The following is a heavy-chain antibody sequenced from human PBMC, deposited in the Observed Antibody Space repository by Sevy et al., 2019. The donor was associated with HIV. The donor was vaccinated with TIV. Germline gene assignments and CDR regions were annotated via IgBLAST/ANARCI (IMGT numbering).Heavy chain of an antibody. Sequence: GGSLRLSCAASGFTFSSYSMNWVRQAPGKGLEWVSSISSSSSYIYYADSVKGRFTISRDNAKNSLYLQMNSLRAEDTAVYYCAKNGGSGWKGGYYFDYWGQGTLVTVSS. CDR2: ISSSSSYI. CDR3: AKNGGSGWKGGYYFDY. D-gene: IGHD6-19*01. CDR1: GFTFSSYS. J-gene: IGHJ4*02. V-gene: IGHV3-21*01.